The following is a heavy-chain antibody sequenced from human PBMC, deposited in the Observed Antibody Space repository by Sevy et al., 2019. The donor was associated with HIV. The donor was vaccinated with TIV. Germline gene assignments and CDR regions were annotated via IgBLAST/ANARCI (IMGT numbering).Heavy chain of an antibody. CDR2: IYSGGST. J-gene: IGHJ4*02. Sequence: GGSLRLSCAASGFTVSSNYMSWVRQAPGKGLEWVSVIYSGGSTYYADSVKGRLTISKDNSKNTLYLHMNSLRAEETAVYYCARDGGSYGYLYWGQGTLVTVSS. CDR1: GFTVSSNY. D-gene: IGHD5-18*01. V-gene: IGHV3-66*02. CDR3: ARDGGSYGYLY.